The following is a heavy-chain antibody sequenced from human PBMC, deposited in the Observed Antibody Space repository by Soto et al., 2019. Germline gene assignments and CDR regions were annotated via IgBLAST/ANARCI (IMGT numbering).Heavy chain of an antibody. CDR3: ARSQGSSTSLEIYYYYYYGMDV. J-gene: IGHJ6*02. CDR2: IIPIPGTA. CDR1: GGTFSSYA. V-gene: IGHV1-69*01. D-gene: IGHD2-2*01. Sequence: QVQLVQSGAEVKKPGSSVKVSCKASGGTFSSYAISWVRQAPGQGLEWMGGIIPIPGTANYAQKVQCRVTITSDESSSTAYMELSSLRSEDTAVYYCARSQGSSTSLEIYYYYYYGMDVWGQGTTVTVSS.